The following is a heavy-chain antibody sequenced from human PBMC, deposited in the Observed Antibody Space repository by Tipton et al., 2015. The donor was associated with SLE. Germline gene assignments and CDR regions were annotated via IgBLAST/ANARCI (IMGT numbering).Heavy chain of an antibody. D-gene: IGHD6-13*01. CDR1: GGSFSGYF. V-gene: IGHV4-34*01. Sequence: TLSLTCAVYGGSFSGYFWNWIRQPPGKGLEWIGSIYYSGSTYYNPSLKSRVTISVDTSKNQFSLKLISVTAADTAVYYCASYGGSSWGDAFDIWGQGTMVTVSS. CDR2: IYYSGST. CDR3: ASYGGSSWGDAFDI. J-gene: IGHJ3*02.